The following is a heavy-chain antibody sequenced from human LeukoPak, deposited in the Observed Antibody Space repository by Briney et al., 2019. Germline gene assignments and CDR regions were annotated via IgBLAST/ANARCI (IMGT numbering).Heavy chain of an antibody. V-gene: IGHV3-48*03. CDR3: AAVGRSSRPGY. Sequence: GGSLRLSCAASGFTFTTYEMNWVRQAPGKGLEWVSYISSGGNSIYYADSVKGRFTISRDNAKNSLYLQMNSLRAGDTAVYYCAAVGRSSRPGYWGQGTLVTVSS. CDR2: ISSGGNSI. D-gene: IGHD6-6*01. J-gene: IGHJ4*02. CDR1: GFTFTTYE.